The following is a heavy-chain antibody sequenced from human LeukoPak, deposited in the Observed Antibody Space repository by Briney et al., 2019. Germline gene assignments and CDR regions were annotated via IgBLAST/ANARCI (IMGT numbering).Heavy chain of an antibody. CDR1: GFTFSSYA. D-gene: IGHD3-22*01. Sequence: GGSLRLSCAASGFTFSSYAMSWVRQAPGKGLEWVSSISSSSSYIYYADSVKGRFTISRDNAKNSLYLQMNSLRAEDTAVYYCARDPSRYYYDSSGSFDYWGQGTLVTVSS. CDR2: ISSSSSYI. V-gene: IGHV3-21*01. CDR3: ARDPSRYYYDSSGSFDY. J-gene: IGHJ4*02.